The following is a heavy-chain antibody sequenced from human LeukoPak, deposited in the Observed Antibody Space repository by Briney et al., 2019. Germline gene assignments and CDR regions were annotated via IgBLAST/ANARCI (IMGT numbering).Heavy chain of an antibody. Sequence: GGSLRLSCVGSGFTFSAYGMNWVRQAPGKGLEWISYISSTSNTIYYADFVKGRFTISRDNANNLLYLQMNSLRAEDTAVYYCASGTIVGARGADNWGQGTLVTVSS. J-gene: IGHJ4*02. D-gene: IGHD1-26*01. V-gene: IGHV3-48*01. CDR1: GFTFSAYG. CDR3: ASGTIVGARGADN. CDR2: ISSTSNTI.